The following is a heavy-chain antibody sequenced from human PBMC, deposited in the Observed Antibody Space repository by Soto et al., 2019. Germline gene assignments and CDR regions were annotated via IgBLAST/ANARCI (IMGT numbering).Heavy chain of an antibody. D-gene: IGHD2-15*01. J-gene: IGHJ4*02. Sequence: SETLSLTCAVYGGSFSGYYWSWIRQPPGKGLEWIGEINHSGSTNYNPSLKSRVTISVDTSKNQFSLKLSSVTAADTAVYYCAREEGYCSGGSCYYWGQGTLVTVSS. CDR3: AREEGYCSGGSCYY. CDR1: GGSFSGYY. V-gene: IGHV4-34*01. CDR2: INHSGST.